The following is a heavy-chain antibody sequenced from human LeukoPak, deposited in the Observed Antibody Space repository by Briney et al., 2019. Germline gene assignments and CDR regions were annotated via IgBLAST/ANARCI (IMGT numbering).Heavy chain of an antibody. Sequence: PGGSLRLSCAASGFTFSTYDMNWVRQSPGKGLEWVSHISSSGSTIYYADSLKGRFTISRDNAKNSLYLQMSSLRAEDTAIYYCARDRMSHRGYFDIWGRGTLVTVSS. V-gene: IGHV3-48*03. CDR2: ISSSGSTI. CDR3: ARDRMSHRGYFDI. J-gene: IGHJ2*01. CDR1: GFTFSTYD.